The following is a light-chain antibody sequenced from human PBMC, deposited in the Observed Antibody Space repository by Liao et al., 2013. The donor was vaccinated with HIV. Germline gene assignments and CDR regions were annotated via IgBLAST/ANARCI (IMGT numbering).Light chain of an antibody. CDR2: YDT. V-gene: IGLV3-21*04. CDR1: DIGGKS. Sequence: SYELTQTPSVSVAPGKTARITCGGNDIGGKSVHWYQQKPGQAPVLVMYYDTDRPSEIPERFSASDSGATATLTIRRVEVGDEADYYCQVWDNSVDRVVFGGGTKLTVL. CDR3: QVWDNSVDRVV. J-gene: IGLJ2*01.